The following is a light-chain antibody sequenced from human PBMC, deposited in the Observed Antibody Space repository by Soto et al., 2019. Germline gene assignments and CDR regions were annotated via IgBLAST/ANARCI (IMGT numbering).Light chain of an antibody. CDR3: QSADRSSTYVV. CDR1: ALPKQY. CDR2: KDT. V-gene: IGLV3-25*03. J-gene: IGLJ2*01. Sequence: SYELTQPPSMSVSPGQTARITCSGGALPKQYAYWYQQKPGQAPVLVIYKDTERPSGIPERFSGSTSGTTVTLTISGAQAEDEAEYYCQSADRSSTYVVFGGGTKLTVL.